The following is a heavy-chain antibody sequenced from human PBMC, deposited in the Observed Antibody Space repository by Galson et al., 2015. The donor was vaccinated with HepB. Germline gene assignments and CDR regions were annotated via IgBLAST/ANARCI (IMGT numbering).Heavy chain of an antibody. Sequence: SLRLSCAASGFTFSSYWMHWVRQVPGKGPVWVSGVSFDESTKDYADSVRGRFTISKDNAENTLHLHMTSLRAEDTAVYYCAKISYFGEAHPFDPWGQGTLVTVSS. CDR1: GFTFSSYW. D-gene: IGHD3-10*01. CDR2: VSFDESTK. J-gene: IGHJ5*02. CDR3: AKISYFGEAHPFDP. V-gene: IGHV3-74*01.